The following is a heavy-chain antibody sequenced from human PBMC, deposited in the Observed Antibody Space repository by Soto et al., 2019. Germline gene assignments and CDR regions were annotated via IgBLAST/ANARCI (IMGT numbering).Heavy chain of an antibody. CDR2: ISSSSSYI. CDR1: GFTFSSYS. D-gene: IGHD3-22*01. J-gene: IGHJ4*02. Sequence: PGGSLRLSCAASGFTFSSYSMNWVRQAPGKGLEWVSSISSSSSYIYYADSVKGRFTISRDNAQNSLYLQMNSLRAEDTAVYYCARDTYYYDSSGYLYWGQGTLVTVSS. V-gene: IGHV3-21*01. CDR3: ARDTYYYDSSGYLY.